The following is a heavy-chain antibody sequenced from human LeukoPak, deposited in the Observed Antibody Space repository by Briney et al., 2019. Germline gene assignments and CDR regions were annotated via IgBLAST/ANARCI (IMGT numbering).Heavy chain of an antibody. D-gene: IGHD3-10*01. CDR2: ISGSGGRT. J-gene: IGHJ4*02. V-gene: IGHV3-23*01. CDR3: AKDRDTYGSDFDY. Sequence: PGGSLRLSCAASGFTFSSYAMNWVRQAPGKGPEWVSGISGSGGRTFYADSVKGRFTISRDKSKNTLYLQMNSLRAEDAAVYYCAKDRDTYGSDFDYWGQGTLVTVSS. CDR1: GFTFSSYA.